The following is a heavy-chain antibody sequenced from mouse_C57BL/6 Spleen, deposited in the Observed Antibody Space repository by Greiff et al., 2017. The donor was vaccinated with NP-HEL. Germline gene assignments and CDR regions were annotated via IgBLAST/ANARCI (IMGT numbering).Heavy chain of an antibody. CDR3: ARGGYDNYYFDY. J-gene: IGHJ2*01. CDR2: INPSTGGT. Sequence: EVQRVESGPELVKPGASVKISCKASGYSFTGYYMNWVKQSPEKSLEWIGEINPSTGGTTYNQKFKAKATLTVDKSSSTAYMQLKSLTSEDSAVYYCARGGYDNYYFDYWGQGTTLTVSS. V-gene: IGHV1-42*01. D-gene: IGHD2-1*01. CDR1: GYSFTGYY.